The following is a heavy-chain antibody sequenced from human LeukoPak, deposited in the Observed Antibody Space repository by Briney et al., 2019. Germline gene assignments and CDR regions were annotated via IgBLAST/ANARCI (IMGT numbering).Heavy chain of an antibody. CDR1: GFTFGDYA. Sequence: GGSLRLSCTASGFTFGDYAMSWVRQAPGKGLEWVGRIKSKTDGGTTDYAAHVKGRFTISRDDSKNTLYLQMNSLKTEDTAVYYCTTMTVVPTDYWGQGTLVTVSS. V-gene: IGHV3-15*01. J-gene: IGHJ4*02. CDR3: TTMTVVPTDY. CDR2: IKSKTDGGTT. D-gene: IGHD2-2*01.